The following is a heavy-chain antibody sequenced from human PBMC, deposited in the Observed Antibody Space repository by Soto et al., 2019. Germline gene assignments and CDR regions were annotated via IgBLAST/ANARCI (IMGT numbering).Heavy chain of an antibody. Sequence: GGSLRLSCAVSGFTINSHSIGWVRQAPGKGLEWVSAVGPRGLDTYYADSVKGRFTISRDNSKNTVSLQMNSLRAEDTAVYYCAILGGTYYAFDFFGQGTLVTFSS. CDR3: AILGGTYYAFDF. J-gene: IGHJ3*01. D-gene: IGHD1-26*01. V-gene: IGHV3-23*01. CDR1: GFTINSHS. CDR2: VGPRGLDT.